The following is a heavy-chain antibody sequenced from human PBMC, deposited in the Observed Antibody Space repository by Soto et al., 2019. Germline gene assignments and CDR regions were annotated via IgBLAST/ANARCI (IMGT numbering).Heavy chain of an antibody. Sequence: PSETLSLTCAVYGGSFSGYYWSWIRQPPGKGLEWIGEINHSGSTNYNPSLKSRVTISVDTSKNQFSLKLSSVTAADTAVYYCAKLSGTRGYDFEYYYYYMDVWGKGTTVTVSS. V-gene: IGHV4-34*01. J-gene: IGHJ6*03. CDR1: GGSFSGYY. CDR2: INHSGST. D-gene: IGHD5-12*01. CDR3: AKLSGTRGYDFEYYYYYMDV.